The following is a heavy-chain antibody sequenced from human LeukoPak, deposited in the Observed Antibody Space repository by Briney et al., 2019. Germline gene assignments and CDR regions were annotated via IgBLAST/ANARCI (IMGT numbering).Heavy chain of an antibody. CDR2: MNPNSGNT. CDR1: GYTFTSYD. Sequence: ASVKVSCKASGYTFTSYDINWVRQATGQGLEWVGWMNPNSGNTGYAQKFQGRVTMTRNTSISTAYMELSSLRSEDTAVYYCARMDSIYSSSSADYWGQGTLVTVSS. CDR3: ARMDSIYSSSSADY. J-gene: IGHJ4*02. D-gene: IGHD6-6*01. V-gene: IGHV1-8*01.